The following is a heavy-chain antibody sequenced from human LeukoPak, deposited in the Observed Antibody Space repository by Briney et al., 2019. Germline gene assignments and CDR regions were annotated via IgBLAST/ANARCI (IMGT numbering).Heavy chain of an antibody. Sequence: GASLRLSCAASGFTFSSYAMSWVRQAPGKGLEWVSAISGSGGSTYYADSVKGRFTISRDNSKNTLYLQMNSLRAEDTAVYYCAKDPGGSGWYFDYCGQGTLVTVSS. J-gene: IGHJ4*02. V-gene: IGHV3-23*01. CDR3: AKDPGGSGWYFDY. CDR1: GFTFSSYA. D-gene: IGHD6-19*01. CDR2: ISGSGGST.